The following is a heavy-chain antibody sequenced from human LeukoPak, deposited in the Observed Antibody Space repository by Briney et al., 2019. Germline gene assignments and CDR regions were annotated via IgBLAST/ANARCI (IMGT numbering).Heavy chain of an antibody. D-gene: IGHD1-7*01. Sequence: SETLSLTCTVSGGSLSSYYWSWIRQPAGKGLEWIGRIYTSGSTNYNPSLKSRVTMSVDTSKNQFSLKLSSVTAADTAVYYCARVRTQPDYYMDVWGKGTMVTVSS. J-gene: IGHJ6*03. V-gene: IGHV4-4*07. CDR1: GGSLSSYY. CDR3: ARVRTQPDYYMDV. CDR2: IYTSGST.